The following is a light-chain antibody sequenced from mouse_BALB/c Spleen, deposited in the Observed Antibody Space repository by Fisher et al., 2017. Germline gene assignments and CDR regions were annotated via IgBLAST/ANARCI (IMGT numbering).Light chain of an antibody. Sequence: DIVITQTPAIMAASLGQKVTMTCSASSSVSSSYLHWYQQKSGASPKPLIHRTSNLASGVPARFSGSGSGNSYSLTISSMEGEDAATYYCQQYSGYPLTFGAGTKLELK. CDR3: QQYSGYPLT. CDR2: RTS. J-gene: IGKJ5*01. V-gene: IGKV4-58*01. CDR1: SSVSSSY.